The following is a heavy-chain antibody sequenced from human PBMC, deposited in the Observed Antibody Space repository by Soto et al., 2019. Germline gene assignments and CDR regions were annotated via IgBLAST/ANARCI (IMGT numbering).Heavy chain of an antibody. V-gene: IGHV3-53*01. J-gene: IGHJ4*02. Sequence: HPGGSLRLSCAASGFTVSSNYMSWVRQAPGKGLEWVSVIYSGGSTYYADSVKGRFTISRDNSKNTLYLQMNSLRAEDTAVYYCASERLRWGQDTGLNFDYWGQGTLVTVSS. CDR2: IYSGGST. CDR3: ASERLRWGQDTGLNFDY. CDR1: GFTVSSNY. D-gene: IGHD4-17*01.